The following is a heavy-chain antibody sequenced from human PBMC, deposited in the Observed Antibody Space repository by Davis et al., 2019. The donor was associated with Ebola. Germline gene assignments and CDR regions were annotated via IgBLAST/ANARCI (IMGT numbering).Heavy chain of an antibody. CDR1: GFTFSTYW. D-gene: IGHD3-9*01. CDR3: ARSYHDILTGYYY. J-gene: IGHJ4*02. Sequence: GGSLRLSCAASGFTFSTYWMSWVRQAPVKGLEWVANIKQDGSEKQYVDSVKGRFTISRDNAKNSLYLQMNSLRAEDTAVYYCARSYHDILTGYYYWGQGTLVTVSS. CDR2: IKQDGSEK. V-gene: IGHV3-7*03.